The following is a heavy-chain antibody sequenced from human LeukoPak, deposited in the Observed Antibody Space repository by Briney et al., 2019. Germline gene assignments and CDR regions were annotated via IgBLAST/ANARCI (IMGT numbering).Heavy chain of an antibody. J-gene: IGHJ6*03. D-gene: IGHD3-9*01. CDR2: IHFSGST. CDR1: GDSISTYS. CDR3: ARHREAGIAIPSFPYYYYSFYMDV. Sequence: SETLSLMCTVSGDSISTYSWSWIRQPPGKGLEWIGYIHFSGSTSYNPSLKSRVTISLDTSKNQFSLRLTSVAAADTAVYFCARHREAGIAIPSFPYYYYSFYMDVWGTGTTVTVSS. V-gene: IGHV4-59*08.